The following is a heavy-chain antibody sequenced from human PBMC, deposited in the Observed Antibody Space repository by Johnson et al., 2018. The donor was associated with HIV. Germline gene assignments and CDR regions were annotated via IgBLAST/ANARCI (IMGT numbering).Heavy chain of an antibody. CDR2: ISSDGSNK. J-gene: IGHJ3*02. D-gene: IGHD1-26*01. CDR3: AKDLFTEREDDAFDI. CDR1: GFTFSSYG. V-gene: IGHV3-30-3*02. Sequence: QVQLVESGGGVVQPGGSLRLSCAASGFTFSSYGMHWVRQAPGKGLEWVAVISSDGSNKYYADSVKGRFTISRDNSKNTLYLQMNSLRAEDTAVYYCAKDLFTEREDDAFDIWGQGTMVTVSS.